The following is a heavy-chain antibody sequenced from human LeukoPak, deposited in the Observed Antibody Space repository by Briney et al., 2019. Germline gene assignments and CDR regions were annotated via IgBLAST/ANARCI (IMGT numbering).Heavy chain of an antibody. D-gene: IGHD3-9*01. J-gene: IGHJ3*02. V-gene: IGHV1-18*01. Sequence: ASVKVSCKASGYTFTSYGISWVRQAPGQGLEWMGRISAYNGNTNYAQKLQGRVTMTTDTSTSTAYMELRSLRSDDTAVYYCARTILTGYYGHDAFDIWGQGTMVTVSS. CDR2: ISAYNGNT. CDR3: ARTILTGYYGHDAFDI. CDR1: GYTFTSYG.